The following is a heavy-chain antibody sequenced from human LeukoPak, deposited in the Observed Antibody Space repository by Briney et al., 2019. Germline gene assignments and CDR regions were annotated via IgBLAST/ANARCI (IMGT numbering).Heavy chain of an antibody. CDR3: ARVSLRSSWSTTAFDY. V-gene: IGHV3-21*01. CDR1: GFTFSSYS. CDR2: ISSSSSYI. Sequence: GGSLRLSCAASGFTFSSYSMNWVRQAPGKGLEWVSSISSSSSYIYYADSVKGRFTISRDNAKNSLYLQMNSLRAEDTAVYYCARVSLRSSWSTTAFDYWGQGTLVTVSS. D-gene: IGHD6-13*01. J-gene: IGHJ4*02.